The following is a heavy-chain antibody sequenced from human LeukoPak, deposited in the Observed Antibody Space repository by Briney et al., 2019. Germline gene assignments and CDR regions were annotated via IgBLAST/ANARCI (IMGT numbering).Heavy chain of an antibody. Sequence: GGSLRLSCAASGFTVSSNYTNWVRQAPGKGLEWVSVIYSGGSTYYADSVKGRFTISRDNSKNTLYLQMNSLRAEDTAVYYCARGADSSGYYPFDYWGQGTLVTVSP. CDR1: GFTVSSNY. CDR3: ARGADSSGYYPFDY. V-gene: IGHV3-66*01. CDR2: IYSGGST. J-gene: IGHJ4*02. D-gene: IGHD3-22*01.